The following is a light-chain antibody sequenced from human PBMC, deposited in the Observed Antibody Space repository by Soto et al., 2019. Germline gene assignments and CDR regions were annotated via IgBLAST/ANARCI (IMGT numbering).Light chain of an antibody. CDR1: QDIGDY. V-gene: IGKV1-33*01. CDR3: QQYHNLPPYT. J-gene: IGKJ2*01. CDR2: DAS. Sequence: DIQMTQSPSPLSASLGDRVTITCQASQDIGDYLNWYQHKPGKAPKVLIFDASNLETGVPTRFSGSGSGTDFSLTITSLQPEDIATYYCQQYHNLPPYTFGQGTKVDIK.